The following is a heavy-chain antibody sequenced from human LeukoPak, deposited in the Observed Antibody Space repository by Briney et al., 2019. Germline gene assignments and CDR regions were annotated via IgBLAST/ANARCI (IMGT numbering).Heavy chain of an antibody. V-gene: IGHV1-69*13. J-gene: IGHJ3*02. CDR2: ITPLFGTA. Sequence: ASVKVSCKASGGTFSKYTISWVRQRPGQGLEWMGGITPLFGTANYAQKFQGRVTITADESASTAYMEVSSLRSEDTAVYYCHLFGYYYDSSGSPNAFDIWGQGTMVTVSS. D-gene: IGHD3-22*01. CDR3: HLFGYYYDSSGSPNAFDI. CDR1: GGTFSKYT.